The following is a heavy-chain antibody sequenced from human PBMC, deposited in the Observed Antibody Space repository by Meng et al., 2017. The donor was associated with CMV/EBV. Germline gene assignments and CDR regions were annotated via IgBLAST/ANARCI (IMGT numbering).Heavy chain of an antibody. J-gene: IGHJ6*02. V-gene: IGHV1-2*02. CDR3: ARILVEPAAIYYGLDV. D-gene: IGHD2-2*01. CDR1: GYTFTGYY. CDR2: INPNTGGT. Sequence: ASVKVSCKASGYTFTGYYIHWVRQAPGQGLEWMGWINPNTGGTNYAQKFQGRVTMTRDTSISTAYMKLSRLRSDDTAVYYCARILVEPAAIYYGLDVWGQGTTVTVSS.